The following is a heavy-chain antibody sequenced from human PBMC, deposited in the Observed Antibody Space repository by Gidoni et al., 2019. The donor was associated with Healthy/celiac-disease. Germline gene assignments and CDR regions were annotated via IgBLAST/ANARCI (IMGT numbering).Heavy chain of an antibody. CDR3: ASGKGGQASDY. CDR1: GGSFSGYY. J-gene: IGHJ4*02. D-gene: IGHD1-26*01. V-gene: IGHV4-34*01. Sequence: QVQLQQWGAGLLKPSETLSLTCAVYGGSFSGYYWSWIRQPPGKGLEWIGEINHSGSTNYNPSLKSRVTISVDTSKNQFSLKLSSVTAADTAVYYCASGKGGQASDYWGQGTLVTVSS. CDR2: INHSGST.